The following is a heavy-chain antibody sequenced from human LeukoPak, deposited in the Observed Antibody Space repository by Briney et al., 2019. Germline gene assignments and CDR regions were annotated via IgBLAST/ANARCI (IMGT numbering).Heavy chain of an antibody. CDR2: IYYSGKT. CDR1: GGSITSSSYY. V-gene: IGHV4-39*01. CDR3: ARPAYRGSYYDAFDI. Sequence: PSETLSLTCTVFGGSITSSSYYWGWIRQPPGKGLEWIGSIYYSGKTSYNPSLKSRVTISVDTSKNKFSLKLNSVTAADTAVYYCARPAYRGSYYDAFDIWGQGTMVTVSS. J-gene: IGHJ3*02. D-gene: IGHD1-26*01.